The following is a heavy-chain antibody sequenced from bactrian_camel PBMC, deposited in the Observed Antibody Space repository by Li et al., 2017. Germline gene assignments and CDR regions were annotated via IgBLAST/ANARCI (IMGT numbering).Heavy chain of an antibody. J-gene: IGHJ6*01. CDR3: AAWGSMGWVPRPFGPIFGY. D-gene: IGHD5*01. CDR1: GDTIGRYC. Sequence: QLVESGGASVQAGGSLRLSCVASGDTIGRYCMGWFRQIPDKEREGVAGIVSDGSTSYADSVKGRFTISRDAAKNTVYLQMNSLKSEDTALYYCAAWGSMGWVPRPFGPIFGYWGQGTQVTVS. V-gene: IGHV3S9*01. CDR2: IVSDGST.